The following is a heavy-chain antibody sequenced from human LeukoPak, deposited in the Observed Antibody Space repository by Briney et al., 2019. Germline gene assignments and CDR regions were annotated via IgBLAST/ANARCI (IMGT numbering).Heavy chain of an antibody. Sequence: PGGSLRLSCAASGFSFSNYGMHWVRQAPGKGLEWLAVILYDGTIQYYADSVKGRFTISRDNSKSTLFLQMNSLRPEDTAVCFCAKDHMTMRFSGGAFDSWGQGTLVTVSS. J-gene: IGHJ4*02. CDR2: ILYDGTIQ. CDR1: GFSFSNYG. CDR3: AKDHMTMRFSGGAFDS. V-gene: IGHV3-30*18. D-gene: IGHD3-3*01.